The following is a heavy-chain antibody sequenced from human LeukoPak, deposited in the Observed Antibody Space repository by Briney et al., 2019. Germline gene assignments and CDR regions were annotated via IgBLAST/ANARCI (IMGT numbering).Heavy chain of an antibody. CDR3: ARVRRSSSSWNPIDY. Sequence: SQTFSLTCAISGDSVSSNSAAWNWIRQSPSRGLEWLGRTYYRSKWHNDYAVSVKSRITINPDTSKSQFSLQLNSVTPEDTAVYYCARVRRSSSSWNPIDYWGQGTLVTVSS. D-gene: IGHD6-13*01. J-gene: IGHJ4*02. V-gene: IGHV6-1*01. CDR1: GDSVSSNSAA. CDR2: TYYRSKWHN.